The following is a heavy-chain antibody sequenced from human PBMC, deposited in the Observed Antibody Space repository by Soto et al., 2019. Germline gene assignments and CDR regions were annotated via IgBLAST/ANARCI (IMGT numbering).Heavy chain of an antibody. D-gene: IGHD1-26*01. CDR3: AKDRGIVGATKSPYYGMDV. J-gene: IGHJ6*02. Sequence: GGSLRLSCAASGSTFSSYAMSWVRQAPGKGLEWVSAISGSGGSTYYADSVKGRFTISRDNSKNTLHLQMNSLRAEDTAVYYCAKDRGIVGATKSPYYGMDVWGQGTTVTVSS. CDR1: GSTFSSYA. CDR2: ISGSGGST. V-gene: IGHV3-23*01.